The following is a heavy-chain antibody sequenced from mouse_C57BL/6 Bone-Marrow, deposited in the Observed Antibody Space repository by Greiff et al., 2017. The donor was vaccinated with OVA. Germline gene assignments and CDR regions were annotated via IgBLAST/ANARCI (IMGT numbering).Heavy chain of an antibody. D-gene: IGHD2-10*02. Sequence: QVQLKESGAELVRPGASVKLSCKASGYTFTDYYINWVKQRPGQGLEWIARIYPGSGNTYYNEKFKGKATLTAEKSSSTAYMQLSSLTSEDSAVYFCARSGYGIAWFAYWGQGTLVTVSA. CDR2: IYPGSGNT. CDR1: GYTFTDYY. J-gene: IGHJ3*01. CDR3: ARSGYGIAWFAY. V-gene: IGHV1-76*01.